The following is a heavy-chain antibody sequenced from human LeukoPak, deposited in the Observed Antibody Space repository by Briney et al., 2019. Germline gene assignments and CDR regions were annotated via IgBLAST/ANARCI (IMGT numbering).Heavy chain of an antibody. CDR1: GGSISSYY. CDR3: ARGRNDFWSGRYYFDY. J-gene: IGHJ4*02. D-gene: IGHD3-3*01. CDR2: IYYSRST. V-gene: IGHV4-59*01. Sequence: SETLSLTCTVSGGSISSYYWSWIRQPPGKGLEWIGYIYYSRSTNYNPSLKSRVTISVDTSKNQFSLKLSSVTAADTAVYCCARGRNDFWSGRYYFDYWGQGTLVTVSS.